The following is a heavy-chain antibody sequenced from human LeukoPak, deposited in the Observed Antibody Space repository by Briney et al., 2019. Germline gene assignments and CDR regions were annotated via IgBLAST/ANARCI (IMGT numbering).Heavy chain of an antibody. J-gene: IGHJ4*02. Sequence: GGSLRLSCAASGFIVSNNYMNWVRQAPGKGLEWVAVISYDGSNQYYADSVKGRFTISRDNSKNTLYLQMNSLRGADTAVYYCAKDSSVWVVGAISFFDYWGQGTLVTVSS. CDR3: AKDSSVWVVGAISFFDY. D-gene: IGHD1-26*01. V-gene: IGHV3-30*18. CDR2: ISYDGSNQ. CDR1: GFIVSNNY.